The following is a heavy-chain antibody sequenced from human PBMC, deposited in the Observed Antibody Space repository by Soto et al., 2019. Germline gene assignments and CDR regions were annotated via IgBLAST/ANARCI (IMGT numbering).Heavy chain of an antibody. J-gene: IGHJ4*02. CDR3: TKEGLFWSGSFDS. D-gene: IGHD3-3*01. V-gene: IGHV3-30-3*02. CDR1: GFTFRSYP. Sequence: GGSLRLSCAASGFTFRSYPMHWARQAPGKGLEWVAIVSYDGITKYADSVKGRFTISRDNSNNTLFLQMNSLRTEDTAVYYCTKEGLFWSGSFDSWGQGTLVTVSS. CDR2: VSYDGITK.